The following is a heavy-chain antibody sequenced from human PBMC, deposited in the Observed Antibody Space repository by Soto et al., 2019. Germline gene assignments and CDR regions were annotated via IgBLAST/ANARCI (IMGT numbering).Heavy chain of an antibody. J-gene: IGHJ5*02. Sequence: EVQLLESGGGLVQPGGSLRLSCAASGFTFSSYAMSWVRQAPGKGLEWVSAISGGGGSTYYADSVKGRFTISRDNSKNTLYLQMNSLRAEDTAVYYCAKDHGHYCSTTSCYVFWFDPWGQGTLVTVSS. V-gene: IGHV3-23*01. D-gene: IGHD2-2*01. CDR3: AKDHGHYCSTTSCYVFWFDP. CDR2: ISGGGGST. CDR1: GFTFSSYA.